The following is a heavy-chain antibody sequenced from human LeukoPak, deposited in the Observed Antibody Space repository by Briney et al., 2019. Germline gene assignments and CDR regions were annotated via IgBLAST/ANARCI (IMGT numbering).Heavy chain of an antibody. D-gene: IGHD4-17*01. V-gene: IGHV3-73*01. Sequence: QAGGSLRLSCAASGFTFSGSAMHWVRQASGKGLEWVGRIRSKANSYATAYAASVKGRFTISRDDSKNTAYLQMNSLKTEDTAVYYCTRRWTAHYGDYVDYWGQGTLVTVSS. J-gene: IGHJ4*02. CDR3: TRRWTAHYGDYVDY. CDR1: GFTFSGSA. CDR2: IRSKANSYAT.